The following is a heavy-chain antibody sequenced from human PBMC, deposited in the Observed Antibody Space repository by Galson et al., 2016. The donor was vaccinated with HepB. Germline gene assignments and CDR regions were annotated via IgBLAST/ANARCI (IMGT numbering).Heavy chain of an antibody. CDR3: ARDSAAIYGFYFDS. CDR1: GYAFIGHY. D-gene: IGHD3-3*02. CDR2: TNPKSGDT. V-gene: IGHV1-2*02. Sequence: VSCKASGYAFIGHYIHWVRQAPGQGLEWMGWTNPKSGDTNYAKKFQGRVTMTTDTSINTAYMEVNTLMSDDTAVYYCARDSAAIYGFYFDSWGQGSLVIVSS. J-gene: IGHJ4*02.